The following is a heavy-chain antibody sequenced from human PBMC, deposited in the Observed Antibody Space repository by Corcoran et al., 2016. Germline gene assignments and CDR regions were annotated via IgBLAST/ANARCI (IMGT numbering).Heavy chain of an antibody. CDR3: ARDLVIVGATTDYYGMDV. Sequence: EVQLVESGGGLVQPGGSLRLSCAASGFTFSSYSMNWVRQAPGKGLEWVSYISSSSSTIYYADSVKGRFTISIYKAKSSLYLQMNSLRAEDTDGYYCARDLVIVGATTDYYGMDVWGQGTTFTGSS. V-gene: IGHV3-48*01. CDR1: GFTFSSYS. CDR2: ISSSSSTI. J-gene: IGHJ6*02. D-gene: IGHD1-26*01.